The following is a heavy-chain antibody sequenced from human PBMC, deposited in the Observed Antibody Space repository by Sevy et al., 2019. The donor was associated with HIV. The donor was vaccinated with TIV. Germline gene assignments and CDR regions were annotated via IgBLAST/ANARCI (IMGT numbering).Heavy chain of an antibody. CDR3: ASAREYYEDSSGYLDY. CDR1: EYSLTKLS. J-gene: IGHJ4*02. Sequence: ASVKVSCKVSEYSLTKLSMHWARQAPGKGLEWMGRFDPEDGETIFAQKFQGRVTMTEDTSTDTAYMQLSSLRSEDTAVYYCASAREYYEDSSGYLDYWGQGTLVTVSS. V-gene: IGHV1-24*01. D-gene: IGHD3-22*01. CDR2: FDPEDGET.